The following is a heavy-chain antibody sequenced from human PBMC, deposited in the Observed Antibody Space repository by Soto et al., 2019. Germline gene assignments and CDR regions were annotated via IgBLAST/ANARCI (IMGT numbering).Heavy chain of an antibody. J-gene: IGHJ3*02. Sequence: EVQLVESGGALAQPGGSLRLSCAASGFTLSNFWVNWVRQAPGKGLEWVANIKQGGIEKNYVDSVKGRFTISRDDTKNSLFLQMNNLRAEETAVYYCLVTTSAFDIWGRGTTVTVSS. CDR1: GFTLSNFW. D-gene: IGHD4-17*01. CDR2: IKQGGIEK. V-gene: IGHV3-7*01. CDR3: LVTTSAFDI.